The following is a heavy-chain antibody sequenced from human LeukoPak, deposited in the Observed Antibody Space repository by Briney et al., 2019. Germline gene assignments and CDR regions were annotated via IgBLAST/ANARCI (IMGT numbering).Heavy chain of an antibody. J-gene: IGHJ4*02. CDR3: AREHSSHVT. V-gene: IGHV3-7*01. CDR1: GFTFSNSW. CDR2: IKQDGSDT. D-gene: IGHD3-10*01. Sequence: GGSLRLSCAGPGFTFSNSWMNWFRQAPGKGLEWVAHIKQDGSDTYVDSVKGRFTISRDIAKTSLFLHMNSLTTEDSAVYYCAREHSSHVTWGQGTLVTVSS.